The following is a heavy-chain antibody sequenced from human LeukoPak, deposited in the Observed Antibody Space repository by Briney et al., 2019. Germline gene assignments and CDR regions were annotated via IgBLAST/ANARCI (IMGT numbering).Heavy chain of an antibody. CDR2: ISGSGSST. D-gene: IGHD3-3*01. CDR3: AKARHYDFWSGEGNFDY. CDR1: GFTFSSYA. V-gene: IGHV3-23*01. Sequence: GGTLRLSCAASGFTFSSYAMSRVRQAPGRGLEWVSAISGSGSSTYYADSVKGRFTISRDNSKNTLYLQVNSLRGEDTAVYYCAKARHYDFWSGEGNFDYWGQGTLVTVSS. J-gene: IGHJ4*02.